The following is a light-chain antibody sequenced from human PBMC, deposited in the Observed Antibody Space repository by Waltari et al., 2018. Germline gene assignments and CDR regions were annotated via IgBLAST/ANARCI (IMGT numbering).Light chain of an antibody. V-gene: IGLV2-11*01. J-gene: IGLJ3*02. CDR3: WSYVGGNTYWV. CDR1: SSDVGGYHF. CDR2: DVN. Sequence: QSALAQPRSMSGSPGQSVAISCTGTSSDVGGYHFFSWYQQHPDKAPTLIIYDVNKRPSGVPDRFSGSKSGNTASLTISGLQAEDEAHYYCWSYVGGNTYWVFGGGTKLTVL.